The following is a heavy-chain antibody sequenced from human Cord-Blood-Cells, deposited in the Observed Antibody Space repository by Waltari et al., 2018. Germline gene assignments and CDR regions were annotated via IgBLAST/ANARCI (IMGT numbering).Heavy chain of an antibody. CDR3: AKDPLYYYGSGSSYYFDY. Sequence: EVQLVESGGGLVQPGRSLRLSCAASGFTFDDYAMHWVRQAPGKGLAWVPGISWISGSIGYAASVKGRFTISRDNAKNSLYLQMNSLRAEDTALYYCAKDPLYYYGSGSSYYFDYWGQGTLVTVSS. V-gene: IGHV3-9*01. CDR1: GFTFDDYA. J-gene: IGHJ4*02. CDR2: ISWISGSI. D-gene: IGHD3-10*01.